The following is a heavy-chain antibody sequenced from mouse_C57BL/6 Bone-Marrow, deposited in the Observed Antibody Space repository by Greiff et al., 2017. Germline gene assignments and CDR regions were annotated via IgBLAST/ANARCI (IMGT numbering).Heavy chain of an antibody. CDR1: GFTFSSYA. V-gene: IGHV5-4*03. Sequence: EVQRVESGGGLVKPGGSLKLSCAASGFTFSSYAMSWVRQTPEKRLEWVATISDGGSYTYYPDNVKGRFTISRDNAKNNLYLQMSHLKSEDTAMYYCARRWFAYWGQGTLVTVSA. CDR3: ARRWFAY. CDR2: ISDGGSYT. J-gene: IGHJ3*01.